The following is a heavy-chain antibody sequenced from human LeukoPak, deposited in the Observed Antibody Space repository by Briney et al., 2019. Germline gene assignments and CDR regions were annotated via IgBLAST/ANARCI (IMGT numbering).Heavy chain of an antibody. CDR2: INHSGST. CDR1: GGSFSGYY. CDR3: ARHDKRTMKRAFDI. Sequence: SETLSLTCAVYGGSFSGYYWSWIRQPPGKGLEWIGEINHSGSTNYNPSLKSRVTISVETSKNQFSLKLSSVTAADTAVYYCARHDKRTMKRAFDIWGQGTMVTVSS. D-gene: IGHD3-22*01. V-gene: IGHV4-34*01. J-gene: IGHJ3*02.